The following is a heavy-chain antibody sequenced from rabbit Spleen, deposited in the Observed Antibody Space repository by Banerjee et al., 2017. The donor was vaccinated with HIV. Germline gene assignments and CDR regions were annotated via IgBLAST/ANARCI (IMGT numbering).Heavy chain of an antibody. J-gene: IGHJ4*01. D-gene: IGHD4-1*01. CDR1: GIDFSSYYY. Sequence: QQQLEESGGGLVKPGGTLTLTCKASGIDFSSYYYMCWVRQAPGKGLEWIACIDTGSSGFTYFASWAKGRFTISKTSSTTVTLQMTSLTAADTATYFCARETSSGWGIVSFYFTLWGPGTLVTVS. CDR2: IDTGSSGFT. V-gene: IGHV1S45*01. CDR3: ARETSSGWGIVSFYFTL.